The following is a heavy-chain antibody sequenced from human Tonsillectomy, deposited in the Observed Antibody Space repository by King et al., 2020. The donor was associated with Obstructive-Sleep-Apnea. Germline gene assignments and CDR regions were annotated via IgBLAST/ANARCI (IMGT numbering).Heavy chain of an antibody. CDR1: GYSISSGYY. CDR3: ARDSSSSGYNWFEP. D-gene: IGHD6-19*01. V-gene: IGHV4-38-2*02. Sequence: VQLQESGPGLVKPSKTLSHTCTVSGYSISSGYYWAWIRQPPGKGLEWIGSIYHSGFTYYSPSLKSRVTISVDTAKNHFALKLNSVTSADTAVNYFARDSSSSGYNWFEPWGQGSLVTVSS. J-gene: IGHJ5*02. CDR2: IYHSGFT.